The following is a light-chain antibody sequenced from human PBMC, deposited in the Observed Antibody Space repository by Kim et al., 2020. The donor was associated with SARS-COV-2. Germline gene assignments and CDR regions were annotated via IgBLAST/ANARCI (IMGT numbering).Light chain of an antibody. Sequence: QLVLTQPPSASASLGASVKLSCTLSSGHSTYAIAWLQQQPEKGPRYLMKLHYNGSHIKGDGIPDRFSGSSSGAERYLTISSLQSEDEAAYYCQTWATGIRLFGGGTKLTVL. J-gene: IGLJ3*02. CDR3: QTWATGIRL. CDR2: LHYNGSH. V-gene: IGLV4-69*01. CDR1: SGHSTYA.